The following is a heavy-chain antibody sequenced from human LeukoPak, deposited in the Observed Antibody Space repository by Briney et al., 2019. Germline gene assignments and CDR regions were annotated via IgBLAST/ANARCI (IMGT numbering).Heavy chain of an antibody. CDR3: ARMGGQWDSYGELDY. CDR2: ISSSSSYI. V-gene: IGHV3-21*01. CDR1: GFTFSSYS. Sequence: PGGSLRLSCAASGFTFSSYSMNWVRQAPGKGLEWVSSISSSSSYIYYADSVKGRFTISRDNAKNSLYLQMNSLRAEDTAVYYCARMGGQWDSYGELDYWGQGTLVTVSS. J-gene: IGHJ4*02. D-gene: IGHD5-18*01.